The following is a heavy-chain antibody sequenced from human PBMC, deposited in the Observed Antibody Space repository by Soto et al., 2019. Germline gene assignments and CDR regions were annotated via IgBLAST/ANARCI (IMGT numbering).Heavy chain of an antibody. CDR3: ARGRIAAAGKGWFDP. CDR1: GGSLGGSPYH. J-gene: IGHJ5*02. V-gene: IGHV4-39*07. D-gene: IGHD6-13*01. Sequence: SGTLSLTCTVSGGSLGGSPYHWGWIRQPPGKGLEWIGEINHSGSTNYNPSLKSRVTISVDTSKNQFSLKLSSVTTADTAVYYCARGRIAAAGKGWFDPWGQGTLVTVSS. CDR2: INHSGST.